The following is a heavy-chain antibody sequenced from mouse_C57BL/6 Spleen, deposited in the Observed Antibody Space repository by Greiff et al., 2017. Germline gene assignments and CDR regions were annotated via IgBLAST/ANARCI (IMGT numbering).Heavy chain of an antibody. CDR2: IHPNSGST. J-gene: IGHJ1*03. CDR1: GYTFTSYW. Sequence: QVQLQQSGAELVKPGASVKLSCKASGYTFTSYWMHWVKQRPGQGLEWIGMIHPNSGSTNYNEKFKSKATLTVDKSSSTAYMQLSSLTSEDSAVSYCARGPRDDGYFWYFDVWGTGNPVNVSS. CDR3: ARGPRDDGYFWYFDV. V-gene: IGHV1-64*01. D-gene: IGHD2-3*01.